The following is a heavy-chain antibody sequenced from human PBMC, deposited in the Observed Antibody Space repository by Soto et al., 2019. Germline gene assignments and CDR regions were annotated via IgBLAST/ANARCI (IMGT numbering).Heavy chain of an antibody. J-gene: IGHJ6*02. CDR1: GGTFSSYA. CDR3: ASQRSLGFTISPMDV. V-gene: IGHV1-69*13. CDR2: IIPIFGTA. D-gene: IGHD3-3*01. Sequence: SVKVSCKASGGTFSSYAISWVRQAPGQGLEWMGGIIPIFGTANYAQKFQGRVTITADESTSTAYMELSSVTAADTAVYYCASQRSLGFTISPMDVWGQGTTVTVS.